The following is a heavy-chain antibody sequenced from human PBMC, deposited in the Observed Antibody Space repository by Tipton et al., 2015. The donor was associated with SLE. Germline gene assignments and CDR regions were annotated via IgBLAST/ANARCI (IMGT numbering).Heavy chain of an antibody. J-gene: IGHJ4*02. D-gene: IGHD6-13*01. CDR1: GGSIRGYY. V-gene: IGHV4-59*01. CDR2: ISHSGSA. CDR3: ARGWGSWPYYFDY. Sequence: TLSLTCTVSGGSIRGYYWSWIRQPPGNGLEWIGCISHSGSAIYNPSLKSRVTISVDTSKNQFSLKLSSVTAADTAVYYCARGWGSWPYYFDYWGQGTLVTVSS.